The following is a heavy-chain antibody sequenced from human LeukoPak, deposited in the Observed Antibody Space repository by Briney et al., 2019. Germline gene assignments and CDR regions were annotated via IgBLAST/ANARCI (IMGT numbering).Heavy chain of an antibody. J-gene: IGHJ6*02. CDR2: MNPNSGNT. D-gene: IGHD3-3*01. CDR3: ARGGLPYYDFWSGYPYYYYYGMDV. CDR1: GYTFTSYD. V-gene: IGHV1-8*01. Sequence: ASVKVSCKASGYTFTSYDINWVRQATGQGPEWMGWMNPNSGNTGYAQKFQGRVTMTRSTSISTAYMELSSLRSEDTAVYYCARGGLPYYDFWSGYPYYYYYGMDVWGQGTTVTVSS.